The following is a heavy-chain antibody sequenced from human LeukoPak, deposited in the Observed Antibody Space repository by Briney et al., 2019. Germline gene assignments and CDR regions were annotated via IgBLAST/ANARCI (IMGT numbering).Heavy chain of an antibody. Sequence: SETLSLTCTVSGGSISSGDYYWSWIRQPPGKGLEWIGYIYYSGSTYYNPSLKSRVTISVDTSKNQFSLKLSSVTAADTAVYYCARDTPPGYCSGGSCQGFDPWGQGTLITVSS. CDR2: IYYSGST. D-gene: IGHD2-15*01. V-gene: IGHV4-30-4*08. CDR3: ARDTPPGYCSGGSCQGFDP. J-gene: IGHJ5*02. CDR1: GGSISSGDYY.